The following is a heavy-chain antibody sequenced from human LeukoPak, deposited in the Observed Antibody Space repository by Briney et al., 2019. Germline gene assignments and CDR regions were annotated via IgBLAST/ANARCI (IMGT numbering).Heavy chain of an antibody. Sequence: GGSLRLSCEASGFNIRSNYMTWVRQAPGKGLEWVASIKQDGSEKYYVDSVKGRVTISRDNAKNSLYLQMNSLRAEDTAVYYCARVFGAGYSDYWGQGTLVTVSS. CDR1: GFNIRSNY. D-gene: IGHD4/OR15-4a*01. CDR2: IKQDGSEK. J-gene: IGHJ4*02. V-gene: IGHV3-7*01. CDR3: ARVFGAGYSDY.